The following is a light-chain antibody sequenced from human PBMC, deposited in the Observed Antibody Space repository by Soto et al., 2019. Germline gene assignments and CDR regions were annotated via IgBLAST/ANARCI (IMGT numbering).Light chain of an antibody. CDR3: SSYTTSSTWV. CDR2: EVS. J-gene: IGLJ3*02. Sequence: QSALTQPASVSGSPGQSITISCTGPSSDVGSSNYVSWCQQHPGKAPKLMIYEVSNRPSGVSNRFSGSKSGNTASLTISGLQAEDEADYYCSSYTTSSTWVFGGGTKLTVL. CDR1: SSDVGSSNY. V-gene: IGLV2-14*01.